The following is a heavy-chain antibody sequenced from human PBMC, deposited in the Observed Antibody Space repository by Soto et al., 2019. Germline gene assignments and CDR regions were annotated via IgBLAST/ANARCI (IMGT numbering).Heavy chain of an antibody. Sequence: EVQLLEAGGELVQPGGSQGLSCAASGFTFSTYAMSWVRQAPGKGLEWVSSIDGSGDITYYADAVKGRFTVSRDNSKNTLYLLMNSLRAEDTALYYCVKDWIGDSCGGGDCLGFWGQGSLVTVSS. D-gene: IGHD2-21*01. CDR2: IDGSGDIT. CDR3: VKDWIGDSCGGGDCLGF. CDR1: GFTFSTYA. J-gene: IGHJ4*02. V-gene: IGHV3-23*01.